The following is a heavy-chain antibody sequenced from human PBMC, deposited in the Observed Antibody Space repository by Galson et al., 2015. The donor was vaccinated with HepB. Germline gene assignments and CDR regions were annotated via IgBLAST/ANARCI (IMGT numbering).Heavy chain of an antibody. CDR3: AKDLANIVATRYYYYGMDV. Sequence: SLRLSCAASGFTFSSYGMHWVRQAPGKGLEWVAVISYDGSNKYYADSVKGRFTISRDNSKNTLYLQMNSLRAEDTAVYYCAKDLANIVATRYYYYGMDVWGQGTTVTVSS. D-gene: IGHD5-12*01. CDR2: ISYDGSNK. J-gene: IGHJ6*02. V-gene: IGHV3-30*18. CDR1: GFTFSSYG.